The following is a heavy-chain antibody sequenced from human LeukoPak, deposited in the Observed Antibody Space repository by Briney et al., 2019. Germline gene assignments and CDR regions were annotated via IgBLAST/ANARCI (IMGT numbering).Heavy chain of an antibody. D-gene: IGHD4-17*01. CDR2: IDPNSGGT. V-gene: IGHV1-2*02. CDR3: GRDNYGRLDS. J-gene: IGHJ4*02. Sequence: ASVKVSCKPSGYTFTALFIHWVRQAPGQGLEWIGWIDPNSGGTISAQKFQGRVTMTKDSSISTVFMQLNSLKSDDTAVYYCGRDNYGRLDSWGQGTLVTVSS. CDR1: GYTFTALF.